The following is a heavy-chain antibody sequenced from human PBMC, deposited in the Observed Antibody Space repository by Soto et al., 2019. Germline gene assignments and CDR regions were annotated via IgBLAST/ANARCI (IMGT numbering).Heavy chain of an antibody. Sequence: QITLTESGPTLVTPTQTLTLTCSFSGFSLTTSGVAVGWFRQPPGKAPEWLSLIYWNDDKRYSPSLRSRLIVTWDSSKNQVVLTLADADAADSGTYYCSHRPTSTEDFYFDYWGQGTLVTVSS. CDR2: IYWNDDK. J-gene: IGHJ4*02. CDR1: GFSLTTSGVA. V-gene: IGHV2-5*01. CDR3: SHRPTSTEDFYFDY.